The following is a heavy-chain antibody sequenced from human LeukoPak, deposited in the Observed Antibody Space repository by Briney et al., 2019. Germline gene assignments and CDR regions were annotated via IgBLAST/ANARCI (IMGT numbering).Heavy chain of an antibody. J-gene: IGHJ4*02. CDR1: GFTFSNYE. CDR2: ISSSGSTM. CDR3: ARDLGDYGGGFDY. Sequence: GGSLRLSCAASGFTFSNYEMNWVRQAPGKGLERVSYISSSGSTMYYADSVKGRFTISRDNAKNSLYLQMNSLRAEDTAVYYCARDLGDYGGGFDYWGQGTLVTVSS. V-gene: IGHV3-48*03. D-gene: IGHD4-17*01.